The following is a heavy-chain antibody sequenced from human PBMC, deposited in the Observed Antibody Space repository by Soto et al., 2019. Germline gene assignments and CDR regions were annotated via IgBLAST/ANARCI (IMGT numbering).Heavy chain of an antibody. D-gene: IGHD3-16*01. CDR2: IIPIFGTA. V-gene: IGHV1-69*06. CDR1: GGTFSSYA. CDR3: ARDFAGGGNLYYFDY. J-gene: IGHJ4*02. Sequence: SVKVSCKASGGTFSSYAISWVRQAPGQGLEWMGGIIPIFGTANYAQKFQGRVTMTADKSTSTAYMELSRLRSDDTAVDYCARDFAGGGNLYYFDYWGQGTLVTVSS.